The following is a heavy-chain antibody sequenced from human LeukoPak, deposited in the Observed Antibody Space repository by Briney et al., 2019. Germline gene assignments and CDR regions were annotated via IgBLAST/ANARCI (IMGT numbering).Heavy chain of an antibody. CDR1: GGSISSSSYY. CDR3: ARYMVQGVSIDY. V-gene: IGHV4-39*01. Sequence: PSETLSLTCTVSGGSISSSSYYWGWIRQPPGKGLEWIGSIYYSGSTYYNPSLKSRVTIPVDTSKNQFSLKLSSVTAADTAVYYCARYMVQGVSIDYWGQGTLVTVSS. CDR2: IYYSGST. J-gene: IGHJ4*02. D-gene: IGHD3-10*01.